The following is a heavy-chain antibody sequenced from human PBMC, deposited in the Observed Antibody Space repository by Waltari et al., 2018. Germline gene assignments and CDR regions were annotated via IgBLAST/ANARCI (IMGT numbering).Heavy chain of an antibody. J-gene: IGHJ3*02. CDR2: IYHSGST. CDR3: ARLVGATGAGAFDI. D-gene: IGHD1-26*01. V-gene: IGHV4-38-2*01. CDR1: GYSISSGDY. Sequence: QVQLQESGPGLVKPSETLSLTCAVSGYSISSGDYWGWIRQPPGKGLEWIGRIYHSGSTYSNPSLKSRVTIAVDTSKNQFSLKLSSVTAADTAVYYCARLVGATGAGAFDIWGQGTMVTVSS.